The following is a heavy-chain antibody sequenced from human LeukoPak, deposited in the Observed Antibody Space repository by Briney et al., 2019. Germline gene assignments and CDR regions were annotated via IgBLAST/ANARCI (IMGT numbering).Heavy chain of an antibody. D-gene: IGHD3-16*01. CDR3: ARTGGLTKPGRSIDAFDI. V-gene: IGHV5-51*01. Sequence: GESLKISCKGSGYSFTSYWIGWVRHMPGKGLEWMGMIYPGDSDTRYSPSFQGQVTISADKSISTAYLQWSSLKASDTAMYYCARTGGLTKPGRSIDAFDIWGQGTMVTVSS. CDR1: GYSFTSYW. J-gene: IGHJ3*02. CDR2: IYPGDSDT.